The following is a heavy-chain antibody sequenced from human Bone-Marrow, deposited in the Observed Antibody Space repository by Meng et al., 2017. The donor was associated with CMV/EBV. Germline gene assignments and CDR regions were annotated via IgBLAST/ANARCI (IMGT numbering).Heavy chain of an antibody. CDR2: ISYDGSNK. Sequence: GESLKISCAASGFTFSSYGMHWVRQAPGKGLEWVAVISYDGSNKYYADSVKGRFTISRDNSKNTLYLQMNSLRAEDTAVYYCAREEASVYYDFWSGWDYYGMDVWGQGTTVTVSS. CDR3: AREEASVYYDFWSGWDYYGMDV. CDR1: GFTFSSYG. D-gene: IGHD3-3*01. J-gene: IGHJ6*02. V-gene: IGHV3-30*19.